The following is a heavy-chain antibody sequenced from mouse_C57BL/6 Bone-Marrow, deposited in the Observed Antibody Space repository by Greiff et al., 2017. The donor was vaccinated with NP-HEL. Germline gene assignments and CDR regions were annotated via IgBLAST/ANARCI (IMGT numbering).Heavy chain of an antibody. J-gene: IGHJ2*01. CDR2: IYPGDGDT. CDR1: GYAFSSYW. D-gene: IGHD1-1*01. CDR3: ARYYGSSYYFDY. Sequence: QVQLQQPGTELVKPGTSVKLSCKSSGYAFSSYWMNWVKQRPGKGLEWIGQIYPGDGDTNYNGKFKGKATLTADKSSSTAYMQLSSLTSEDSAVYFCARYYGSSYYFDYWGQGTTLTVSS. V-gene: IGHV1-80*01.